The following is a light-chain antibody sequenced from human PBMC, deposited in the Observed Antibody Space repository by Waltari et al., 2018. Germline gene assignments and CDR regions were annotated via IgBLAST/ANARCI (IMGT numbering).Light chain of an antibody. Sequence: DIQMTQSPSSLSASLGDRVTITCQASQGISNRLAWFQQKPGKVPKLLIYKASTLQSGVPSRFSGSGSGTDFALTINSLQPEDFATYYCQHGYGTPWTFGQGTKVET. J-gene: IGKJ1*01. CDR2: KAS. CDR3: QHGYGTPWT. V-gene: IGKV1-12*01. CDR1: QGISNR.